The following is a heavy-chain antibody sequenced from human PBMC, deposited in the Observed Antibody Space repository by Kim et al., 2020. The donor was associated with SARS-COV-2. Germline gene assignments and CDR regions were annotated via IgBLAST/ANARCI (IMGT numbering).Heavy chain of an antibody. Sequence: GGSLRLSCVASGFTFSTSPMGWVRQAPGEGLEWVSRIIWDGTRTYYADSVKGRVTMSSDNSKNTVYLHMNSLRAEDTAVYYCAKGVTNSGLDYWGQG. CDR2: IIWDGTRT. CDR3: AKGVTNSGLDY. V-gene: IGHV3-23*01. CDR1: GFTFSTSP. D-gene: IGHD4-17*01. J-gene: IGHJ4*02.